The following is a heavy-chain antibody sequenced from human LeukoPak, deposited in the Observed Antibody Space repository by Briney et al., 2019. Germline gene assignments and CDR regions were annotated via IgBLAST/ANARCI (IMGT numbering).Heavy chain of an antibody. D-gene: IGHD2-15*01. CDR3: GRFGYVSAVDT. CDR2: IEPAGSAT. J-gene: IGHJ5*02. Sequence: GGSLRLSCGASGFAFSSYWMTWLRQAPGKGLEFVANIEPAGSATYYADSVKGRFTISRDNTKNLLYLQMNSLTAEDSAVYHCGRFGYVSAVDTWGQGIPVTVSS. CDR1: GFAFSSYW. V-gene: IGHV3-7*01.